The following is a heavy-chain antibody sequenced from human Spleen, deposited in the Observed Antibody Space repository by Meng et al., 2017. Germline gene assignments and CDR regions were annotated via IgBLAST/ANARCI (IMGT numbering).Heavy chain of an antibody. CDR2: ISGSGGGT. J-gene: IGHJ4*02. V-gene: IGHV3-23*01. D-gene: IGHD6-19*01. CDR3: ARDQGRAVAVTGYFDY. CDR1: GFTFSSYA. Sequence: GGSLRLSCAASGFTFSSYAMSWVRQAPGKGLEWVSSISGSGGGTYYADSVKGRFTISRDNSKNTLSLQMNSLRTEDTAVDYCARDQGRAVAVTGYFDYWGQGTLVTVSS.